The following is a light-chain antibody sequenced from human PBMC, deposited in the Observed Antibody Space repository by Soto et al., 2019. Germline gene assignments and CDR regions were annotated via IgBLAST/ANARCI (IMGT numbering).Light chain of an antibody. CDR3: HKYYSTQYT. Sequence: DIVMTQSPDSLAVSLGERATINCKSSQNILYSSNNKNYLAWYQQKPGQPPKLLIYWASTREAGVPDRFSGSGSGTDFTLTISSLQAEDVAVYYCHKYYSTQYTFGQGTKLEIK. J-gene: IGKJ2*01. CDR1: QNILYSSNNKNY. CDR2: WAS. V-gene: IGKV4-1*01.